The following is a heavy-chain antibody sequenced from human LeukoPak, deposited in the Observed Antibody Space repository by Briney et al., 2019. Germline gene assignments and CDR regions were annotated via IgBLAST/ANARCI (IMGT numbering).Heavy chain of an antibody. D-gene: IGHD2-2*01. CDR1: GITFGNNW. Sequence: GGSLRLSCAASGITFGNNWMHWVRQGPGKGLVWISRINSNGCCAIYADSVKGRFTVSRDNAKNTLYLQMNSLRAEDTAVYYCAWDIQHNWFYTWGQGALVTVSS. CDR2: INSNGCCA. J-gene: IGHJ5*02. V-gene: IGHV3-74*01. CDR3: AWDIQHNWFYT.